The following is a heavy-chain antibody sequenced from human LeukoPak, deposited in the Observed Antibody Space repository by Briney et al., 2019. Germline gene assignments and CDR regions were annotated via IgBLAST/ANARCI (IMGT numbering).Heavy chain of an antibody. D-gene: IGHD3-10*01. V-gene: IGHV4-59*01. CDR2: IYYSGST. Sequence: SETLSLTCTVSGGSLSSYYWSWIRQPPGKGLEWIGYIYYSGSTNYNPSLKSRVTISVDTSKNQFSLKLSSVTAADTAVYYCARVPRPRITMVRGAPSYWFDPWGQGTLVTVSS. CDR1: GGSLSSYY. J-gene: IGHJ5*02. CDR3: ARVPRPRITMVRGAPSYWFDP.